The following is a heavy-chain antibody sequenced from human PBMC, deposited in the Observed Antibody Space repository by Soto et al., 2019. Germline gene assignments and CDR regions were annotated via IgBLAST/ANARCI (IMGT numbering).Heavy chain of an antibody. CDR2: IYTSGST. Sequence: PSETLSLTCTVSGGSISSYYWSWIRQPAGKGLEWIGRIYTSGSTNYNPSLKSRVTMSVDTSKNQFSLKLSSVTAADTAVYYCANSPITMVRGVIYYYYGMDVWGQGTTVTVSS. D-gene: IGHD3-10*01. CDR1: GGSISSYY. J-gene: IGHJ6*02. CDR3: ANSPITMVRGVIYYYYGMDV. V-gene: IGHV4-4*07.